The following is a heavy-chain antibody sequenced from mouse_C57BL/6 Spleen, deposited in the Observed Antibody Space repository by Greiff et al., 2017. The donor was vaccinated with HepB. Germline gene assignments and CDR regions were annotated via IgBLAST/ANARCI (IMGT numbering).Heavy chain of an antibody. CDR2: IDPSDSYT. D-gene: IGHD2-1*01. V-gene: IGHV1-50*01. J-gene: IGHJ3*01. CDR1: GYTFTSYW. Sequence: QVQLQQPGAELVKPGASVKLSCKASGYTFTSYWMQWVKQRPGQGLEWIGEIDPSDSYTNYNQKFKGKATLTVDTSSSTAYMQLSSLTSEDSAVYYCARSGYYGKTCAYWGQGTLVTVSA. CDR3: ARSGYYGKTCAY.